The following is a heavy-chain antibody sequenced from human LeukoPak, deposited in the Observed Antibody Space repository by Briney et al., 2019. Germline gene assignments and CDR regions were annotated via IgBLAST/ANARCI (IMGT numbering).Heavy chain of an antibody. CDR3: ARLTIYGDSDY. D-gene: IGHD4-17*01. CDR1: TYTFTDNY. CDR2: INPNSGGT. J-gene: IGHJ4*02. Sequence: VASVKVFCKASTYTFTDNYISWVRQAPGQGLEWMGRINPNSGGTNYAQKFQGRVTMTRDTSISTAYMGLSRLRSDDTAVYYCARLTIYGDSDYWGQGTLVTVSS. V-gene: IGHV1-2*06.